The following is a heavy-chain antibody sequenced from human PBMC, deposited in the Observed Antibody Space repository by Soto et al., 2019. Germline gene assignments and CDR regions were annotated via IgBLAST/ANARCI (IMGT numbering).Heavy chain of an antibody. CDR2: IYYSGST. J-gene: IGHJ4*02. V-gene: IGHV4-59*12. CDR1: GGSISSYY. CDR3: AREPSI. Sequence: QVQLQESGPGLVKPSETLSLTCTVSGGSISSYYWSWIRQPPGKGLEWIGYIYYSGSTYYNPSLKSRVTISVDTSKNQFSLKLSSVTAADTAVYYCAREPSIWGQGTLVTVSS.